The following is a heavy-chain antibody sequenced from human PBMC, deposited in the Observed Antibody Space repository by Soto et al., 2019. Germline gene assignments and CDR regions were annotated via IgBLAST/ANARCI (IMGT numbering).Heavy chain of an antibody. D-gene: IGHD3-3*01. V-gene: IGHV3-23*01. CDR1: GFTFGSHA. J-gene: IGHJ4*02. Sequence: EVQLLESGGGLVQPGGSLRLSCAASGFTFGSHAMIWVRHAPGKGLEWVSAISGSGGSAYYADSVKGRFTISRDNSINTLYLQMNSLRADDTALYYSAIGPYSDIWSAYYYFDYWAQGTLVTVSS. CDR2: ISGSGGSA. CDR3: AIGPYSDIWSAYYYFDY.